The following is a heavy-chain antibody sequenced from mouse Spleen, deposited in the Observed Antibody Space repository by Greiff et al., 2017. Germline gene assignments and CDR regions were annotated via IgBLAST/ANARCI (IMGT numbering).Heavy chain of an antibody. J-gene: IGHJ2*01. CDR1: GYTFTDYN. V-gene: IGHV1-22*01. D-gene: IGHD2-13*01. Sequence: EVKLQESGPELVKPGASVKMSCKASGYTFTDYNMHWVKQSHGKSLEWIGYINPNNGGTSYNQKFKGKATLTVNKSSSTAYMELRSLTSEDSAVYYCARSGLLWCLDYWGQGTTLTVSS. CDR2: INPNNGGT. CDR3: ARSGLLWCLDY.